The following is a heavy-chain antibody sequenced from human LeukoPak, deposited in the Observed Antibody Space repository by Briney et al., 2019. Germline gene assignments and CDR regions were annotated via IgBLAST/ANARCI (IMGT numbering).Heavy chain of an antibody. CDR3: ARQRLRYFDWLFTELDY. Sequence: SETLSLTCTVSGGSISSSDWSWIRQPPGKGLEWIGYIYYSGSTNYNPSLKSRVTISVDTSKNQFSLKLSSVTAADTAVYYCARQRLRYFDWLFTELDYWGQGTLVTVSS. CDR1: GGSISSSD. J-gene: IGHJ4*02. CDR2: IYYSGST. D-gene: IGHD3-9*01. V-gene: IGHV4-59*01.